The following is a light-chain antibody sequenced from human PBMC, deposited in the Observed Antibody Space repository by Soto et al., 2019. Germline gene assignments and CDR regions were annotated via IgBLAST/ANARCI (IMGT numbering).Light chain of an antibody. CDR1: QGISNY. CDR2: AAS. V-gene: IGKV1-27*01. Sequence: DIQMTQSPSSLSASVGDRVTITCRASQGISNYLAWYQQKPGKVPKLLIYAASTLQSGVPSRFSGSGSGTDFPPPISSLQPEDVAPYYCQKYNSVPFTFGPGTKVDIK. J-gene: IGKJ3*01. CDR3: QKYNSVPFT.